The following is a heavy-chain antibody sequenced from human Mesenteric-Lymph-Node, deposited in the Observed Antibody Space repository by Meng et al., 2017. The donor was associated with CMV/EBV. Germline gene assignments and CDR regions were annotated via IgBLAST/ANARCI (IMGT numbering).Heavy chain of an antibody. CDR1: GFIFNDYW. J-gene: IGHJ5*01. CDR2: IKQDGSEK. V-gene: IGHV3-7*01. Sequence: GGSLRLSCVGSGFIFNDYWMMWVRQAPGKGLEWVANIKQDGSEKYFVDSVRGRFTISRDNSKNSVYLQMNSLRVDDTAFYYCARAGKYYLALTTWGQGTLVTVSS. D-gene: IGHD1-26*01. CDR3: ARAGKYYLALTT.